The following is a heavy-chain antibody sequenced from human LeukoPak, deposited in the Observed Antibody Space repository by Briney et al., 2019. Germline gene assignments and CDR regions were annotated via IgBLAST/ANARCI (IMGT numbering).Heavy chain of an antibody. CDR2: ISWNSGSI. CDR3: AKDPTVGTTNYFDY. V-gene: IGHV3-9*01. CDR1: GFTFSSYA. J-gene: IGHJ4*02. Sequence: GGSLRLSCAASGFTFSSYAMSWVRQAPGKGLEWVSGISWNSGSIGYADSVKGRFTISRDNAKNSLYLQMNSLRAEDTAIYYCAKDPTVGTTNYFDYWGQGTLVTVSS. D-gene: IGHD4-23*01.